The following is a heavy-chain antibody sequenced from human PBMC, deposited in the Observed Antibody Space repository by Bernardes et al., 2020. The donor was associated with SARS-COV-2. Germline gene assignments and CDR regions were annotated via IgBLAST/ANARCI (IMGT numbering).Heavy chain of an antibody. D-gene: IGHD6-19*01. CDR2: ISGSGGST. CDR1: GFTFSSYA. V-gene: IGHV3-23*01. Sequence: VSLRLSCAASGFTFSSYAMSWVRQAPGKGLEWVSAISGSGGSTYYADSVKGRFTISRDNSKNTLYLQMNSLRAEDTAVYYCAKDHLAVAGSYYYYGMDVWGQGTTVTVSS. CDR3: AKDHLAVAGSYYYYGMDV. J-gene: IGHJ6*02.